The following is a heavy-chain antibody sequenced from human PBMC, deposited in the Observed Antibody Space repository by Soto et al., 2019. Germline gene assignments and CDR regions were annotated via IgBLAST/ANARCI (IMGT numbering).Heavy chain of an antibody. CDR1: GGSVSSGSYY. Sequence: SETLSLTCTVSGGSVSSGSYYWSWIRQPPGKGLEWIGYIYYSGSTNYNPSLKSRVTISVDTSKNQFSLKLSSVTAADTAVYYCARDRILCSSTSCFGMDVWGQGTTVTV. CDR3: ARDRILCSSTSCFGMDV. D-gene: IGHD2-2*01. J-gene: IGHJ6*02. CDR2: IYYSGST. V-gene: IGHV4-61*01.